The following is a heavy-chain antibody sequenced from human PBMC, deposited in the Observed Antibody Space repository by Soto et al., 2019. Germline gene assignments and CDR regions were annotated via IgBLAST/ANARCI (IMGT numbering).Heavy chain of an antibody. D-gene: IGHD2-8*01. J-gene: IGHJ4*02. CDR1: GGSVSNSNYY. Sequence: SETLSLTCTVSGGSVSNSNYYWGWIRQSPGKGLEWIGSVYFRGRSYSKSSVKSRVTISVDTSKNQFSLNLNSVTASDTAVYYCVSQRTSVLTQAYFDYWGPGALVTVSS. V-gene: IGHV4-39*01. CDR3: VSQRTSVLTQAYFDY. CDR2: VYFRGRS.